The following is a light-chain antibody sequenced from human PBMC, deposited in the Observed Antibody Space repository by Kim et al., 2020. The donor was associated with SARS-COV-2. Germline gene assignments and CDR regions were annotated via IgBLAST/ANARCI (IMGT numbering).Light chain of an antibody. Sequence: LVQTAPIPCHRHSLRFYYASWFPQTSAQAPTLVIYGYKTRPSAIPHRSSGSGSGNTASLTITGAQAEDEADYYCNSLDSSGNHLLFGGGTQLTV. J-gene: IGLJ3*02. CDR1: SLRFYY. CDR2: GYK. V-gene: IGLV3-19*01. CDR3: NSLDSSGNHLL.